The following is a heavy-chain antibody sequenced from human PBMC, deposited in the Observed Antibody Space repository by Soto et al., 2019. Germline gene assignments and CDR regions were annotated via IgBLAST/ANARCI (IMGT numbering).Heavy chain of an antibody. V-gene: IGHV1-3*01. D-gene: IGHD3-16*01. CDR1: GYTFTSYA. CDR3: ARDGNYGYFDY. CDR2: INAGNGNT. Sequence: EASVKVSCKASGYTFTSYAMHWARQAPGQRLEWMGWINAGNGNTKYSQKFQGRVTITRDTSASTAYMELSSLRSEDTAVYYCARDGNYGYFDYWGQGTLVTVSS. J-gene: IGHJ4*02.